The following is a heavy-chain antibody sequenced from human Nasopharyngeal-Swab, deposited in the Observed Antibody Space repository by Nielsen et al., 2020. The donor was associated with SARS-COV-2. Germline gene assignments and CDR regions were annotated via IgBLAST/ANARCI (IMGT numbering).Heavy chain of an antibody. CDR2: VDYDGART. CDR1: GYTFSTYA. Sequence: GGSLRLPCTVSGYTFSTYAISWVRQSPGQGLEWVSTVDYDGARTHYADSVEGLFIISRDNSRNTAYLQIKSLRVEDAAVYYCATWMTAHFDYWGQGTLVT. V-gene: IGHV3-23*01. D-gene: IGHD5-18*01. CDR3: ATWMTAHFDY. J-gene: IGHJ4*02.